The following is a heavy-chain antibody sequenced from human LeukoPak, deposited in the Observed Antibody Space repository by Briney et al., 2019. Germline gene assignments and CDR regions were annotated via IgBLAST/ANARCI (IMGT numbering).Heavy chain of an antibody. V-gene: IGHV4-31*03. CDR3: ARGLRYCSSTSCSTTVTHFDY. D-gene: IGHD2-2*01. Sequence: SQTLSLTCTVSGGSISSGGYYWSWIRQHPGKGLEWIGYIYYSGSTYYNPSLKSRVTISVDTSKNQFSLKLSSVTAADTAVYYCARGLRYCSSTSCSTTVTHFDYWGQGTLVTVSS. CDR2: IYYSGST. CDR1: GGSISSGGYY. J-gene: IGHJ4*02.